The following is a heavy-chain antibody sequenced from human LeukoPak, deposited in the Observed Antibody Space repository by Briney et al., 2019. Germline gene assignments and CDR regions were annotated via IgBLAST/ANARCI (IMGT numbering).Heavy chain of an antibody. Sequence: GGSLRLSCAASGFTFGSYSMNWVRQAPGKGLEYVSAISSNGGSTYYANSVKGRFTISRDNSKNTLYLQMGSLRAEDMAVYYCARAGRVGVADAFDIWGQGTMVTVSS. CDR2: ISSNGGST. J-gene: IGHJ3*02. D-gene: IGHD1-26*01. CDR1: GFTFGSYS. V-gene: IGHV3-64*01. CDR3: ARAGRVGVADAFDI.